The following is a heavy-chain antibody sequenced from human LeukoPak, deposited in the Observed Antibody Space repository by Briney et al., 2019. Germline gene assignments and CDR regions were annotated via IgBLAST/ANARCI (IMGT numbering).Heavy chain of an antibody. J-gene: IGHJ6*04. CDR1: GYTFTSCY. D-gene: IGHD6-19*01. Sequence: ASVKVSCKASGYTFTSCYMHWVRQAPGQGLEWMGIINPSGGSTSYAQKFQGRVTMTRDTSTSTVYMELSSLRSEDTAVYYCAALAVAGTGDYYYYGMDVWGKGTTVTVSS. V-gene: IGHV1-46*01. CDR3: AALAVAGTGDYYYYGMDV. CDR2: INPSGGST.